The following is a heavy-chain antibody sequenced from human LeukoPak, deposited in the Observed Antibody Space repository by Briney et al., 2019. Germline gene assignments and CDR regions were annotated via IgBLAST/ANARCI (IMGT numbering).Heavy chain of an antibody. J-gene: IGHJ4*02. V-gene: IGHV3-11*06. D-gene: IGHD3-10*01. Sequence: LSLTCTVSGGSISSGDYYWSWIRQAPGKGLEWVSCITGSSDYIFYADSVRGRFTISRDNAKNSLFLQMNSLRAEDTAVYYCAKFKGHYGDSEYYFDSWGQGTLVTVSS. CDR2: ITGSSDYI. CDR3: AKFKGHYGDSEYYFDS. CDR1: GGSISSGDYY.